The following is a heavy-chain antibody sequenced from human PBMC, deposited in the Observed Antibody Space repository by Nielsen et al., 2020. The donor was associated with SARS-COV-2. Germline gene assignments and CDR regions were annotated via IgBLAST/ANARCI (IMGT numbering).Heavy chain of an antibody. CDR2: IIPIFGTA. CDR3: ARDGGSPDGNWFDP. V-gene: IGHV1-69*06. J-gene: IGHJ5*02. Sequence: SVKVSCKASGGTFSSYAISWVRQAPGQGLEWMGGIIPIFGTANYAQKFQGRVTMTGDTSTSTVYMELSSLRSEDTAVYYCARDGGSPDGNWFDPWGQGTLVTVSS. CDR1: GGTFSSYA. D-gene: IGHD1-26*01.